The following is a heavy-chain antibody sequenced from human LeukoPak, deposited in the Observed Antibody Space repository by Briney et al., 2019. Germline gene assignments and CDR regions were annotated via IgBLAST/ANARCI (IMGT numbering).Heavy chain of an antibody. CDR1: GFTFGDYE. J-gene: IGHJ4*02. CDR2: IRSKGYGGTT. Sequence: GGSLRLSCAASGFTFGDYEMSWVRQAPGKGLEWVGFIRSKGYGGTTEYAESVKGRFTISRDDSKSIAYLQMNSLKTEDTAVYYCTRVDDSSGYSPAHFDYWGQGTLVTVSS. CDR3: TRVDDSSGYSPAHFDY. D-gene: IGHD3-22*01. V-gene: IGHV3-49*04.